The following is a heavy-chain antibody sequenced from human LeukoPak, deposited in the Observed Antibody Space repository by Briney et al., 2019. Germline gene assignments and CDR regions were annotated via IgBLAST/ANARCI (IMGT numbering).Heavy chain of an antibody. J-gene: IGHJ4*02. Sequence: GGSLRLSCAASGFTFDDYGMSWVRQAPGKGLEWVSGINWNGGSTGYADSVKGRFTISRDNAKNSLYLQMNSLRAEDTALYYCAREKMSSGWYARGPVDYWGQGTLVTVSS. D-gene: IGHD6-19*01. CDR3: AREKMSSGWYARGPVDY. CDR2: INWNGGST. CDR1: GFTFDDYG. V-gene: IGHV3-20*04.